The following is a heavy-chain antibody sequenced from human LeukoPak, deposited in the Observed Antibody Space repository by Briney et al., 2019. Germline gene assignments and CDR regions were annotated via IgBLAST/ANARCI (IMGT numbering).Heavy chain of an antibody. J-gene: IGHJ4*02. Sequence: PGGSLRLSCAASGFTFSGYALTWVRQAPGKGLEWVSTISSTGAYTYYADSAKGRFTISRDSSKNTLYLQMNSLRADDTAVYSCAKTGPGSGWARHYFDSWGQGTLVTVSS. V-gene: IGHV3-23*01. CDR3: AKTGPGSGWARHYFDS. CDR2: ISSTGAYT. D-gene: IGHD6-19*01. CDR1: GFTFSGYA.